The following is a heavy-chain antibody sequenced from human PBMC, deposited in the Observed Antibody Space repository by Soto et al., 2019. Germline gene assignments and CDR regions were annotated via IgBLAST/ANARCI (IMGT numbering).Heavy chain of an antibody. D-gene: IGHD3-16*02. CDR2: TYYRSKWEI. J-gene: IGHJ5*01. V-gene: IGHV6-1*01. CDR1: GASVSTISPS. CDR3: TRLIGNSWLDS. Sequence: SESLPLTSSISGASVSTISPSGDWMGQSPSRGLEWLGRTYYRSKWEIDYAVSLRGRITIIPDAANNQLSLQLSSVTPDDTAVYYCTRLIGNSWLDSWGLGIRVTVS.